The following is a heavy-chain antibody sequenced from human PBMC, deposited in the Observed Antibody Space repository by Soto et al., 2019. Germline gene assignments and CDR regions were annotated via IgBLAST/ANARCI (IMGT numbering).Heavy chain of an antibody. V-gene: IGHV2-5*01. J-gene: IGHJ3*02. CDR3: AHRHELGSFDI. D-gene: IGHD1-26*01. Sequence: GSGPTREPTQTLTLTCTFSGFSLSTRAVGVGWIRQPPGKALEWLALIYWNDDKRYSPSLKNRLTITKDTSKNHVVLTMTNMDPVDTATYYCAHRHELGSFDIWGQGTKVTVSS. CDR1: GFSLSTRAVG. CDR2: IYWNDDK.